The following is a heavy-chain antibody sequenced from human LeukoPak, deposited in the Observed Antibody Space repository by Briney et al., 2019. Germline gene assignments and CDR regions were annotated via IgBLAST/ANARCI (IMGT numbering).Heavy chain of an antibody. Sequence: GGSLRLSCAASGFTFSSYGMRWVRQAPGKGLEWVSAISGSGGSTYYADSVKGRFTISRDNSKNTLYLQMNSLRAEDTAVYYCARLYGGNSRGDYWGQGTLVTVSS. D-gene: IGHD4-23*01. CDR3: ARLYGGNSRGDY. CDR2: ISGSGGST. J-gene: IGHJ4*02. V-gene: IGHV3-23*01. CDR1: GFTFSSYG.